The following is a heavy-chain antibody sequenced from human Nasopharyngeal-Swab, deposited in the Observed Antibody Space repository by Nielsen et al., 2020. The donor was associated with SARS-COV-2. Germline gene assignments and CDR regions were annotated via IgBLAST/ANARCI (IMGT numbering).Heavy chain of an antibody. V-gene: IGHV3-30*03. CDR3: ASGSPINVVPAARHPRQFDY. CDR2: ISYDGSNK. J-gene: IGHJ4*02. Sequence: GGSLRLSCAASGFTFSSYGMHWVRQAPGKGLEWVAVISYDGSNKYYADSVKGRFTISRDNSKNTLYLQMNSLRAEDTAVYYCASGSPINVVPAARHPRQFDYWGQGTLVTVSS. CDR1: GFTFSSYG. D-gene: IGHD2-2*01.